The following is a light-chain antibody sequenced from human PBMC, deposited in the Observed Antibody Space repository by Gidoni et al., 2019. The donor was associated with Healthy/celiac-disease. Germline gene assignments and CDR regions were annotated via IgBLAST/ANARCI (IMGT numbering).Light chain of an antibody. Sequence: EIVLTQSPATLSLSPGERATLSCRASQSVSSYLAWYQQQPGQAPRLLIYDASNRATGIPARFSGSLSGTDFTLTISSLEPEDFAVYYCQQRSNWPPRCSFGQGTKLEIK. V-gene: IGKV3-11*01. CDR1: QSVSSY. CDR3: QQRSNWPPRCS. J-gene: IGKJ2*04. CDR2: DAS.